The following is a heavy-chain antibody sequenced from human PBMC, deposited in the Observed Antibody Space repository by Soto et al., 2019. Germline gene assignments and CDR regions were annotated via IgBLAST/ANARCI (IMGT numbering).Heavy chain of an antibody. J-gene: IGHJ4*02. Sequence: PSETLSLTCTVSGGSISSGGYYWSWIRQHPGKGLEWIGYIYYSGSTYYNPSLKSRVTISVDTSKSQFSLKLSSVTAADTAVYYCARDRSPPQRYSYGQGIDYWGQGTLVTVSS. CDR1: GGSISSGGYY. V-gene: IGHV4-31*03. CDR3: ARDRSPPQRYSYGQGIDY. CDR2: IYYSGST. D-gene: IGHD5-18*01.